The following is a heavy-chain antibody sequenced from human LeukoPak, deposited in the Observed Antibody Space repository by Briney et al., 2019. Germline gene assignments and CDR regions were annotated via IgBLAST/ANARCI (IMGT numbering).Heavy chain of an antibody. CDR3: ARPYDSSGYLTGY. CDR2: ISGSGGAT. V-gene: IGHV3-23*01. CDR1: GFTFNSYA. D-gene: IGHD3-22*01. Sequence: GGSLRLSCAASGFTFNSYAMTWVRQAPGKGLEWVSLISGSGGATYYADSMKGRFTISRDNAKNSLYLQMNSLRAEDTAVYYCARPYDSSGYLTGYWGQGTLVTVSS. J-gene: IGHJ4*02.